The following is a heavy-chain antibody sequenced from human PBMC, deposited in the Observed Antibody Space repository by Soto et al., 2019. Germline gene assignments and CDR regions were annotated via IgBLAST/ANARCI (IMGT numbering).Heavy chain of an antibody. CDR1: GHTFTNYH. D-gene: IGHD3-16*01. J-gene: IGHJ4*02. CDR3: ARGGEGRLFVLLPFDY. V-gene: IGHV1-46*01. Sequence: QLQLVQSGAEVKEPGASVKVSCKASGHTFTNYHMHWVRQAPGQGLEWMGIINPSVGSSSYAQKFQGRVTMTRETSSNTVYMELSSLRFEDTAVYFCARGGEGRLFVLLPFDYWGQGTLVTVSS. CDR2: INPSVGSS.